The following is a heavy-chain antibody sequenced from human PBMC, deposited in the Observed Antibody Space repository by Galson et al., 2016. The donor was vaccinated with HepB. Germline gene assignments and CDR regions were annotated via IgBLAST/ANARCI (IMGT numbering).Heavy chain of an antibody. Sequence: SETLSLTCSLSGGSVSSASYYWTWIRQPPGKGLEWIGYVYYTGGTNYNPSLKGRVTISVDTSRNQFSLKLNSVTAADTAIYYCARRLGESGRPNWLDPWGQGTLVTVAS. CDR1: GGSVSSASYY. J-gene: IGHJ5*02. CDR3: ARRLGESGRPNWLDP. V-gene: IGHV4-61*01. D-gene: IGHD1-26*01. CDR2: VYYTGGT.